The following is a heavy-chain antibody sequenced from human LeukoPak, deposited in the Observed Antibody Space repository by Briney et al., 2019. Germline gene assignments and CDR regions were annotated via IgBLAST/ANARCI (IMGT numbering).Heavy chain of an antibody. CDR1: GDSISSDY. CDR3: AGRGQRYFRD. D-gene: IGHD3-9*01. J-gene: IGHJ1*01. V-gene: IGHV4-4*08. CDR2: ICRIEHT. Sequence: SETLALTCSVSGDSISSDYWSWIRQPPGKGLEWIGCICRIEHTDYKPSLKSRVTISLDTSKNQLSLNLTSVTAADTAVYYCAGRGQRYFRDWGQGTLVTVS.